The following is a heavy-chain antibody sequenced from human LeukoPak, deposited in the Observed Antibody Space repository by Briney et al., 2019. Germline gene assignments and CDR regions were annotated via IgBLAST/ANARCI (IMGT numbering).Heavy chain of an antibody. V-gene: IGHV3-48*01. CDR3: ARGSTYYDSSGQVPFDY. J-gene: IGHJ4*02. Sequence: GGSLRLSCAASGFTFSGHWMTWVRQAPGKGLEWGSYISGSSSTIYYADSVKGRFTISRDNGKNTLYLQMNSLRAEDTAVYYCARGSTYYDSSGQVPFDYWGQGTLVTVSS. D-gene: IGHD3-22*01. CDR2: ISGSSSTI. CDR1: GFTFSGHW.